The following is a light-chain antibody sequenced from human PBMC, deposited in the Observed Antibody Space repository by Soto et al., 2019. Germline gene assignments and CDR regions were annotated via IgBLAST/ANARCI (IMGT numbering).Light chain of an antibody. CDR3: QQYSSSPSIT. V-gene: IGKV3-11*01. CDR2: DTS. Sequence: EIVLTQSPATLSLSPGERATLSCRATESVSTYLAWYQQKPGRAPRLLIYDTSNRATGIPARFSGSGSGTDFTLTISRLEPEDFAVYFCQQYSSSPSITFGQGTRLEI. J-gene: IGKJ5*01. CDR1: ESVSTY.